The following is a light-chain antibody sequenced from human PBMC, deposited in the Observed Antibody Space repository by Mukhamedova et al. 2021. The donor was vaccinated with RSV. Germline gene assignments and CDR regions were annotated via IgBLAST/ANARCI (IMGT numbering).Light chain of an antibody. J-gene: IGKJ1*01. Sequence: WYQRRVHGRAPNLLIYAASTLHTGVPPRFSGSGSGTDISLTIAGLEPEDFATYYCQHSYGSPWTFGQGTRVEVK. V-gene: IGKV1-39*01. CDR2: AAS. CDR3: QHSYGSPWT.